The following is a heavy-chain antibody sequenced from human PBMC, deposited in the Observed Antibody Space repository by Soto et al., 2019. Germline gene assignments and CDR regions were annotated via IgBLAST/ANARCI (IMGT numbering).Heavy chain of an antibody. CDR1: GFTFSSYA. CDR2: ISGSGGST. V-gene: IGHV3-23*01. CDR3: AKDRDIVVVAATIDY. D-gene: IGHD2-15*01. Sequence: GGSLRLSCAASGFTFSSYAMSWVRQAPGKGLEWVSAISGSGGSTYYADSVKGRFTISRDNSKNTLYLQMNSLRAEDTAVYYCAKDRDIVVVAATIDYWGQGTLVTVSS. J-gene: IGHJ4*02.